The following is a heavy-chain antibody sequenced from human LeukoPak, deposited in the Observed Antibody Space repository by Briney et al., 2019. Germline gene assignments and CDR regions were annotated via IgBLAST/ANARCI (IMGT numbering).Heavy chain of an antibody. CDR3: AREPRIVVVPAAYDY. V-gene: IGHV3-21*01. CDR1: GFTFSSYI. Sequence: GGSLRLSCAASGFTFSSYIMNWVRQAPGKGLEWVSSISSSSSYIYYADSVKGRFTISRDNAKNSLYLQMNSLRAEDTAVYYCAREPRIVVVPAAYDYWGQGTLVTVSS. J-gene: IGHJ4*02. D-gene: IGHD2-2*01. CDR2: ISSSSSYI.